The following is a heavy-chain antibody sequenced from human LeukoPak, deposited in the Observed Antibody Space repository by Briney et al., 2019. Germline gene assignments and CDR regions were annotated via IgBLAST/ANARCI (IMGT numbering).Heavy chain of an antibody. V-gene: IGHV4-39*07. D-gene: IGHD3-10*01. J-gene: IGHJ3*02. Sequence: KSSETLSLTYTVSGGSISSSSYYWGWIRQPPGKGLEWIGSIYYSGSTYYNPSLKSRVTISVDTSKNQFSLKLSSVTAADTAVYYCARVWFGELWGDAFDIWGQGTMVTVSS. CDR3: ARVWFGELWGDAFDI. CDR2: IYYSGST. CDR1: GGSISSSSYY.